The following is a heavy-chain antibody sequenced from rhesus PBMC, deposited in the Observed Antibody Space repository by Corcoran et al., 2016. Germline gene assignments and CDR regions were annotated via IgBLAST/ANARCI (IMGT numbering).Heavy chain of an antibody. J-gene: IGHJ4*01. CDR2: ISGSCGST. CDR1: GGSFSGYY. D-gene: IGHD6-31*01. V-gene: IGHV4-165*01. Sequence: QVQLQESGPGLVKPSATLSLTCAVSGGSFSGYYWGWIRQPPGQGLEWIGYISGSCGSTDYNPSLKSRVTISTDTSKNQFSLKLSSVTAADTAVYYCARENFSSGWYPYYFDYWGQGVLVTVSS. CDR3: ARENFSSGWYPYYFDY.